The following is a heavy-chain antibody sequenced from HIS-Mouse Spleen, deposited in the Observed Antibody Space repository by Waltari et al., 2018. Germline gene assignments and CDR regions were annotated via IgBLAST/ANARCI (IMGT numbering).Heavy chain of an antibody. Sequence: QLQLQESGPGLVKPSETLSLTCTVSGGSISSSSYYWCWLRQPPWKGLEWIGSIYYSGSTYYNPSLKSRVTISVDTSKNQFSLKLSSVTAADTAVYYCAREIPYSSSWYDWYFDLWGRGTLVTVSS. J-gene: IGHJ2*01. CDR2: IYYSGST. V-gene: IGHV4-39*07. CDR3: AREIPYSSSWYDWYFDL. D-gene: IGHD6-13*01. CDR1: GGSISSSSYY.